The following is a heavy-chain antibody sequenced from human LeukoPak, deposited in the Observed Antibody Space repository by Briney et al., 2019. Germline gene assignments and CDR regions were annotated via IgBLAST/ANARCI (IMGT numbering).Heavy chain of an antibody. J-gene: IGHJ4*02. D-gene: IGHD1-26*01. CDR2: FDPEDGET. CDR3: ARVGTTGRYYVDY. V-gene: IGHV1-24*01. Sequence: GASVKVSCKVSGYTLTELSMHWVRQAPGKGLEWMGGFDPEDGETIYAQKFQGRVTMTEDTSTDTAYMELRSLRSDDTAMYYCARVGTTGRYYVDYWGQGTLVTVSS. CDR1: GYTLTELS.